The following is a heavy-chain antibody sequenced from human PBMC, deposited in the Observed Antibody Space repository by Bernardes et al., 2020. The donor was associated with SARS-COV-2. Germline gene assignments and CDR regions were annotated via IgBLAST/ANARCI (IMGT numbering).Heavy chain of an antibody. J-gene: IGHJ5*02. CDR1: GGSSIGYY. CDR2: INHRGST. CDR3: ARGDGGYYSSWYKRGWFDP. V-gene: IGHV4-34*01. Sequence: SEPLYLTCAVYGGSSIGYYWTWIRKPPGKGLEWIGEINHRGSTNYNPSLKSRVTISVDTSKNQFSLKLNSVTAADTAVYYCARGDGGYYSSWYKRGWFDPWGQGTLVTVSS. D-gene: IGHD6-13*01.